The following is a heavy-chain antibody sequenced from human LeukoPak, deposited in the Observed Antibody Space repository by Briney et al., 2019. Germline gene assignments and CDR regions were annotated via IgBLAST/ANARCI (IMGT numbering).Heavy chain of an antibody. CDR1: GFTLSDYY. CDR2: ISSSSSYT. V-gene: IGHV3-11*06. CDR3: AREIVGSIDY. J-gene: IGHJ4*02. D-gene: IGHD1-26*01. Sequence: GGSPRLSRAASGFTLSDYYMSWIRQAPGKGLGWGSYISSSSSYTNYAASVKGRFTIARDNAKDSLYLQMNSLRAEDTAVCFCAREIVGSIDYWGQGALVTVSS.